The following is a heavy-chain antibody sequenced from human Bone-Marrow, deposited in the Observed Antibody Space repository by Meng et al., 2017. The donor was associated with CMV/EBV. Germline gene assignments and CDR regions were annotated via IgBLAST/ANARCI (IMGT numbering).Heavy chain of an antibody. Sequence: GESLKISCAAYGLTFSHYSMNWVRQAPGKGLEWVSYINVYGSSMYYTDSVKGRFTISRDNAKCSLCLQMSSLRVEDTAVYYCARGGLYINGPPDAYDLWGQGTMVTVSS. CDR2: INVYGSSM. CDR3: ARGGLYINGPPDAYDL. CDR1: GLTFSHYS. D-gene: IGHD2-8*01. V-gene: IGHV3-48*04. J-gene: IGHJ3*01.